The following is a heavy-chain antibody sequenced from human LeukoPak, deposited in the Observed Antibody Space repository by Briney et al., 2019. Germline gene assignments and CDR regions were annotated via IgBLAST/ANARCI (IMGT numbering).Heavy chain of an antibody. J-gene: IGHJ5*02. D-gene: IGHD6-13*01. CDR1: GYTFSNYA. CDR3: AKDLAAAGTYWFDP. V-gene: IGHV1-3*01. CDR2: ISAGNGNT. Sequence: GASVKVSCKASGYTFSNYAIHWVRQAPGQRLEWMGWISAGNGNTKYSQNFQGRVTITRDTSATTAYMELSSLRSEDTAVYYCAKDLAAAGTYWFDPWGQGTLVTVSS.